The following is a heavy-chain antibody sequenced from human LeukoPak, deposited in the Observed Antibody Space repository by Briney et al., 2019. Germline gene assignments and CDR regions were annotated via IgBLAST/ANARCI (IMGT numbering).Heavy chain of an antibody. Sequence: GGSLRLSCAASGFTFDDYAMHWVRQAPGKGLVWVSRINSDGSSTSYADSVKGRFTISRDNAKNTLYLQMNSLRAEDTAVYYCARATRYCSGGSCVYYFDYWGQGTLVTVSS. D-gene: IGHD2-15*01. V-gene: IGHV3-74*01. CDR1: GFTFDDYA. CDR3: ARATRYCSGGSCVYYFDY. CDR2: INSDGSST. J-gene: IGHJ4*02.